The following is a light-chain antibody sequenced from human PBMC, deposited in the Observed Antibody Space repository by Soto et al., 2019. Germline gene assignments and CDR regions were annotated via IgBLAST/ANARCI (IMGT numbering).Light chain of an antibody. Sequence: EIVLTQSPGTLSLSPGERATLSCRASQSVSSSDLAWHQQKPGQAPRLLIYAASSRATGTPDRFSGSGSGTDFTLTISRLEPEDFAVYYCQQYGNSLPYTFGQGTKVDIK. CDR1: QSVSSSD. CDR3: QQYGNSLPYT. CDR2: AAS. J-gene: IGKJ2*01. V-gene: IGKV3-20*01.